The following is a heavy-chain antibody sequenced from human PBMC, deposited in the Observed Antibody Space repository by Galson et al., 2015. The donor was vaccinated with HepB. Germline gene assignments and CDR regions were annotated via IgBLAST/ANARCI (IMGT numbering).Heavy chain of an antibody. D-gene: IGHD3/OR15-3a*01. CDR1: GGSIRSGDFS. CDR2: IHYSGNT. V-gene: IGHV4-31*03. Sequence: TLSLTCTVSGGSIRSGDFSWSWIRQHPGKGLEWVGYIHYSGNTNYNPSLKSRLSISTDTSKNQFSLKLSSVTAADTAVYYCARLPPSYDRTGYSWWFFDLWGRGTLVTVSS. J-gene: IGHJ2*01. CDR3: ARLPPSYDRTGYSWWFFDL.